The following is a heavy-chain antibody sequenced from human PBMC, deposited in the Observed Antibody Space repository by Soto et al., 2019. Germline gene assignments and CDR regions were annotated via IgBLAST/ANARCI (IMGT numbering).Heavy chain of an antibody. J-gene: IGHJ4*02. V-gene: IGHV3-23*01. CDR3: AKLGINTYYYDSSGYVDY. D-gene: IGHD3-22*01. CDR1: GFTFSSYA. Sequence: PGGSLRLSYAASGFTFSSYAMSWVRQAPGKGLEWVSAISGSGGSTYYADSVKGRFTISRDNSKNTLYLQMNSLRAEDTAVYYCAKLGINTYYYDSSGYVDYWGQGTLVTVSS. CDR2: ISGSGGST.